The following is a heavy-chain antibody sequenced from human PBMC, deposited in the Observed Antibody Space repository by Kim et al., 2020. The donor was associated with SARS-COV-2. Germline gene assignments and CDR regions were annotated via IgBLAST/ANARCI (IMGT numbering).Heavy chain of an antibody. Sequence: SETLSLTCAVSGGSISSSNWWSWVRQPPGKGLEWIGEIYHSGSTNYNPSLKSRVTISVDKSKNQFSLKLSSVTAADTAVYYCARDQGTAMVRIGYYYGMDVWGQGTTVTVSS. CDR2: IYHSGST. CDR3: ARDQGTAMVRIGYYYGMDV. V-gene: IGHV4-4*02. D-gene: IGHD5-18*01. CDR1: GGSISSSNW. J-gene: IGHJ6*02.